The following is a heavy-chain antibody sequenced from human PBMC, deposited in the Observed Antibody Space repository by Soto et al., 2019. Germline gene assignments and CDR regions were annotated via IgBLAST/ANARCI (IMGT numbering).Heavy chain of an antibody. CDR2: IYYSGTT. J-gene: IGHJ5*02. CDR3: ARKRRCGYWSAP. D-gene: IGHD2-15*01. Sequence: ALSLSCSVSGGSSTSDDHYWTWIRQPPRKGLEWIGSIYYSGTTNYNPSLKSRITVSIDTSKNQFSLNLTSVTAADTALNSCARKRRCGYWSAPWGQVT. V-gene: IGHV4-30-4*01. CDR1: GGSSTSDDHY.